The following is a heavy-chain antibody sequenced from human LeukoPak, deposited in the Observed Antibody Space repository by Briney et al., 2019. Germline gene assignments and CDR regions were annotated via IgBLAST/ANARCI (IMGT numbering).Heavy chain of an antibody. Sequence: GGSLRLSCAASGFTFSNYWMSWVRQAPGKGLEWVANIKQDGSEKYYVDSVKGRFLISRDNAKNSLYLQMNSLRVEDTAVYYCARGYSSSWYVDGVGYWGQGTLVTVSS. D-gene: IGHD6-13*01. CDR2: IKQDGSEK. J-gene: IGHJ4*02. V-gene: IGHV3-7*03. CDR1: GFTFSNYW. CDR3: ARGYSSSWYVDGVGY.